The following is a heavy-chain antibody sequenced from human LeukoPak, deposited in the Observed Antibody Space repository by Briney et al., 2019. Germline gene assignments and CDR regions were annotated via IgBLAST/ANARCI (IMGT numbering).Heavy chain of an antibody. CDR2: IQYDGSNK. Sequence: GGSLRLSCAASGFTFSYYGMHWVRQAPGKWLEWVAFIQYDGSNKYYADSVKGRFSISRDNSKNTLYLQMNSLRAEDTAVYYCANVGYYGSGRGDYYYYMDIWGKGTTVTISS. J-gene: IGHJ6*03. CDR3: ANVGYYGSGRGDYYYYMDI. D-gene: IGHD3-10*01. V-gene: IGHV3-30*02. CDR1: GFTFSYYG.